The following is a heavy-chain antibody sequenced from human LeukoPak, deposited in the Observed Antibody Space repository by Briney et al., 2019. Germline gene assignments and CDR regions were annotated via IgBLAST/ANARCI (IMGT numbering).Heavy chain of an antibody. J-gene: IGHJ3*02. Sequence: PGGSLRLSCAASGFSFRTYAMHWVRQAPGKGLEWLAVISDEGSDKYYGASVKGRFAISRDNSRNTLYLHMSSLRPEDTAAYYCARDQGGSDSFDIWGQGTLVIVSS. CDR3: ARDQGGSDSFDI. D-gene: IGHD5-12*01. V-gene: IGHV3-30*09. CDR1: GFSFRTYA. CDR2: ISDEGSDK.